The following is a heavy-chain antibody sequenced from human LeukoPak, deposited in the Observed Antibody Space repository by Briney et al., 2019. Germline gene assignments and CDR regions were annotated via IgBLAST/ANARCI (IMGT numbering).Heavy chain of an antibody. D-gene: IGHD2-2*01. CDR3: ARLPRDCSSTSCSRGYYYYMDV. J-gene: IGHJ6*03. CDR1: GYSFTSYW. Sequence: GESLKISCKGSGYSFTSYWICWVRQMPGKGLEWMGLIYPGDSHIRYSPSLQGQVTISADKSSGTAYLQWSSLKASDTAMYYCARLPRDCSSTSCSRGYYYYMDVWGKGTTVTVSS. CDR2: IYPGDSHI. V-gene: IGHV5-51*01.